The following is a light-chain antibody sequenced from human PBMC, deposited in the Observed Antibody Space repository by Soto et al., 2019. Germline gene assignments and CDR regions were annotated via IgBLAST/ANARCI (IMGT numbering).Light chain of an antibody. Sequence: QSVLTQPASASGTPGQWVTLSCSGGSYNIGTNTVDWYQQIPGSAPRLLIFTNNQRPSGVPDRFSGSRSGTSTSLAISGLQSDGEDDYYCAAWDDSLNGVLFGGGTKLTVL. CDR1: SYNIGTNT. CDR3: AAWDDSLNGVL. J-gene: IGLJ2*01. V-gene: IGLV1-44*01. CDR2: TNN.